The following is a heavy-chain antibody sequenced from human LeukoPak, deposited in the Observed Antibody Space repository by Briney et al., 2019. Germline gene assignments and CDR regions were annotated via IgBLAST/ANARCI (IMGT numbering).Heavy chain of an antibody. J-gene: IGHJ4*02. V-gene: IGHV3-11*04. CDR3: ARDDYGGIDY. CDR1: GFIFSDYY. D-gene: IGHD3-16*01. CDR2: VSSGSSTI. Sequence: PGGSLRLSCAASGFIFSDYYMSWIRQAPGKALEWVSYVSSGSSTIYYADSVKGRFTVSRDNGKRSLYLHTNSLRAEDTAIYYCARDDYGGIDYWGQGTLVTVSS.